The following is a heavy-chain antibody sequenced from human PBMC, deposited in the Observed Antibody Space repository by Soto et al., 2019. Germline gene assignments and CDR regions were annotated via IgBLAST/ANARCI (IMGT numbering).Heavy chain of an antibody. CDR3: ARHSYYDFWSGYPPSHYGMDV. CDR2: ISAYNGNT. CDR1: GYTFTSDG. V-gene: IGHV1-18*01. D-gene: IGHD3-3*01. J-gene: IGHJ6*02. Sequence: GASVKVCCKASGYTFTSDGNSWVRQAPGKGIEWMVWISAYNGNTNYAQKLQGRVTMTTDTSTSTAYMELRSLRSDDTAVYYCARHSYYDFWSGYPPSHYGMDVWGQGTTVTVSS.